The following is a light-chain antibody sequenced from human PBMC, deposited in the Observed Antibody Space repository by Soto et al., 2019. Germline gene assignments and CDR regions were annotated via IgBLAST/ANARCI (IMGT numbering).Light chain of an antibody. CDR3: QQHANWPLT. V-gene: IGKV3-20*01. CDR2: GAS. Sequence: IFLAQSAGTLSLSPGEISALSCSASQSVSSSYLAWYQQKPGQAPRLLIYGASTRATGIPARFSGSGSGTDFTLTISSLEPEDFAVYYCQQHANWPLTFGGGTKVDIK. CDR1: QSVSSSY. J-gene: IGKJ4*01.